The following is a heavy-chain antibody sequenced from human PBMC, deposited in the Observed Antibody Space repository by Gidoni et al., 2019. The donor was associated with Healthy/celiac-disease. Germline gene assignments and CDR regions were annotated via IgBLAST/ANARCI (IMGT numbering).Heavy chain of an antibody. D-gene: IGHD2-21*01. CDR1: GGSISSSSSY. CDR2: IYSSGST. Sequence: QLQLQESRPGLVQPSETLSLTCTVSGGSISSSSSYWGWIRQPPGKGLEWIGGIYSSGSTSYKPSLKSRVTISIDTSKNQFSLKLCSVTAADTAVYYCGEIHEGEVFDPWGQGTLVTVSS. CDR3: GEIHEGEVFDP. J-gene: IGHJ5*02. V-gene: IGHV4-39*01.